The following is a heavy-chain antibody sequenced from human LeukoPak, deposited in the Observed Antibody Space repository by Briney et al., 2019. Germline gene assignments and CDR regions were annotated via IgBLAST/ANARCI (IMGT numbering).Heavy chain of an antibody. CDR1: GGSISSYY. CDR2: IYYSGST. CDR3: ARGIWYYYDSSGYYTYYYYYYMDV. D-gene: IGHD3-22*01. Sequence: SETLSLTCTVSGGSISSYYWSWIRQPPGKGLEWVGYIYYSGSTNYNPSLKSRVTISVHTSKNQFSLKLSSVTAADTAVYYCARGIWYYYDSSGYYTYYYYYYMDVWGKGTTVTVSS. J-gene: IGHJ6*03. V-gene: IGHV4-59*01.